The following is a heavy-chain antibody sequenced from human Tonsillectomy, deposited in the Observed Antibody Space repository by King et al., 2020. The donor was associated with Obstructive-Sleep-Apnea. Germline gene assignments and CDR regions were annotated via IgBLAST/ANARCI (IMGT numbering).Heavy chain of an antibody. D-gene: IGHD4-17*01. CDR2: INAGNGDT. J-gene: IGHJ3*02. Sequence: LQLVQSGAEVKKPGASVKVSCKASGYTFINYAMHWVRQAPGQRLEWMGWINAGNGDTKYSQKFQARVTITRDTSASKIYMELSSLRSEDTALYYCARKGFYGAFDIWGQGTMVTVSS. CDR3: ARKGFYGAFDI. V-gene: IGHV1-3*01. CDR1: GYTFINYA.